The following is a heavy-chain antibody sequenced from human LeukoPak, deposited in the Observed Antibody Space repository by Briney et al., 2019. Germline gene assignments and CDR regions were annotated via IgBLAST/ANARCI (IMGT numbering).Heavy chain of an antibody. CDR1: GFTVSSNY. V-gene: IGHV3-53*01. Sequence: GGSLRLSCAASGFTVSSNYMSWVRQAPGKGLEWVSVIYSGGSTYYADSVKGRFTISRDNSKNTLYLQMNSLRAEDTAVYYCASWLLTGTRQVAFDIWGQGTMVTVSS. CDR3: ASWLLTGTRQVAFDI. J-gene: IGHJ3*02. D-gene: IGHD1-7*01. CDR2: IYSGGST.